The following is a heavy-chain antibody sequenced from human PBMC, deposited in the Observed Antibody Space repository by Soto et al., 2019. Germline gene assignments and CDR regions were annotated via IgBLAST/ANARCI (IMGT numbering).Heavy chain of an antibody. Sequence: EVQLVESGGGLVQPGGSLRLSCAASGFTFSSYAMHWVRQAPGKGLEYVSAISSNGGSTYYANSVKGRFTISRDNSKNTLYLQMGSLRAEDMAVYYCARAQSSLTSRWYFDLWGRGTLVTVSS. CDR2: ISSNGGST. CDR3: ARAQSSLTSRWYFDL. D-gene: IGHD3-9*01. J-gene: IGHJ2*01. CDR1: GFTFSSYA. V-gene: IGHV3-64*01.